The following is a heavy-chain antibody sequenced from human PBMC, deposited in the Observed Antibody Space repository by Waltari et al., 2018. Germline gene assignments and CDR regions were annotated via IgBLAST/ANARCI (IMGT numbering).Heavy chain of an antibody. CDR2: IDGNGFST. V-gene: IGHV3-74*01. J-gene: IGHJ2*01. Sequence: EVQLVESGGGLVQPGTSLRPSCAASGFGVSGITFINLWRHWVRLAPGMGPVWVARIDGNGFSTKYADSVEGRFTISRDNTENSMYLQMDSLRAEDTAHYYCARDSLATGYWYFDQWGRGTLVTVSS. CDR1: GFGVSGITFINLW. CDR3: ARDSLATGYWYFDQ. D-gene: IGHD6-25*01.